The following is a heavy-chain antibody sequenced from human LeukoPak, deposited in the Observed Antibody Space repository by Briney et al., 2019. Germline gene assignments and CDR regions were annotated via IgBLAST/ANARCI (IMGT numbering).Heavy chain of an antibody. D-gene: IGHD6-6*01. Sequence: GGSLRLSCAASGFTFSSYAMSWVRQAPGKGLEWVSAIRGSGGSTYYADSVKGRFTISRDNAKNSLYLQMNSLRAEDTAVYYCARWGQLATSPEYYYYYYYMDVWGKGTTVTVSS. J-gene: IGHJ6*03. V-gene: IGHV3-23*01. CDR2: IRGSGGST. CDR1: GFTFSSYA. CDR3: ARWGQLATSPEYYYYYYYMDV.